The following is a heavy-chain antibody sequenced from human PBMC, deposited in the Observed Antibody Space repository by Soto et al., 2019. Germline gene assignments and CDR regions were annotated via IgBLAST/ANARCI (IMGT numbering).Heavy chain of an antibody. CDR3: ARDIVVVVAATDDYYYGMDV. Sequence: EVQLVESGGGLVKPGGSLRLSCAASGFTFSSYSMNWVRQAPGKGLEWVSSISSSSSYIYYADSVKGRFTISRDNAKNSLYLQMNSRRAEDTAVYYCARDIVVVVAATDDYYYGMDVWGQGTTVTVSS. CDR2: ISSSSSYI. V-gene: IGHV3-21*01. CDR1: GFTFSSYS. D-gene: IGHD2-15*01. J-gene: IGHJ6*02.